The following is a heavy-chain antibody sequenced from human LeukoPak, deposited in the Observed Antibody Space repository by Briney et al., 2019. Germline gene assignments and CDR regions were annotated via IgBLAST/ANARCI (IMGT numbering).Heavy chain of an antibody. J-gene: IGHJ5*02. D-gene: IGHD6-19*01. Sequence: SETLSLTCAVYGGSFSGYYWSWLRQPPGKGLEWIGEINHSGSTNYNPSLKSRVTISVDTSKNQFSLKLSSVTAADTAVYYCARRLSSGWYSGSWGQGTLVTVSS. CDR3: ARRLSSGWYSGS. CDR1: GGSFSGYY. CDR2: INHSGST. V-gene: IGHV4-34*01.